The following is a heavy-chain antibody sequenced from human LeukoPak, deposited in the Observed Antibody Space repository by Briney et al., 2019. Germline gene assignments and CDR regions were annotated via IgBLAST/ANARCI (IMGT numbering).Heavy chain of an antibody. CDR1: GFTFSSYW. V-gene: IGHV3-7*01. CDR2: IKQDGSEK. J-gene: IGHJ4*02. CDR3: ARADSYSSSWYAFYFDY. D-gene: IGHD6-13*01. Sequence: GGSLRLSCAASGFTFSSYWMSWVRQAPGKGLEWVANIKQDGSEKYYVDSVKGRFTISRDNAKNSLYLQMNSLRAEDTAVYYCARADSYSSSWYAFYFDYWGQGTLVTVSS.